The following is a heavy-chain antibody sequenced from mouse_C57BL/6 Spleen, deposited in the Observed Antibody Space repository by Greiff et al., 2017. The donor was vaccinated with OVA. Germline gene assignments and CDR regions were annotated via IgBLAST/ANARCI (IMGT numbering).Heavy chain of an antibody. J-gene: IGHJ3*01. CDR2: IDPENGDT. CDR1: GFNIKDDY. Sequence: EVKLQESGAELVRPGASVKLSCTASGFNIKDDYMHWVKQRPEQGLEWIGWIDPENGDTEYATKFQGKATITADTSSNTAYLQLSSLTSEDTAVYYCTYGNYGPAYWGQGTLVTVSA. CDR3: TYGNYGPAY. D-gene: IGHD2-1*01. V-gene: IGHV14-4*01.